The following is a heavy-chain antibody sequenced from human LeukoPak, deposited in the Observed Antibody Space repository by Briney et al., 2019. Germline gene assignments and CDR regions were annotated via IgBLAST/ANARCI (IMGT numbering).Heavy chain of an antibody. CDR3: ALLLWFGELLPNYGMDV. D-gene: IGHD3-10*01. CDR1: GGTFSSYA. Sequence: SVKVSCKASGGTFSSYAISWVRQAPGQGLEWMGGIIPIFGTANYAQKFQGRVTIAADESTSTAYMELSSLRSEDTAVYYCALLLWFGELLPNYGMDVWGQGTTVTVSS. CDR2: IIPIFGTA. J-gene: IGHJ6*02. V-gene: IGHV1-69*13.